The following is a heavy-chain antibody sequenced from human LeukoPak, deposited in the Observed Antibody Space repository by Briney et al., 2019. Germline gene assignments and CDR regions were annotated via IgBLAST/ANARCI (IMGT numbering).Heavy chain of an antibody. D-gene: IGHD2-2*01. J-gene: IGHJ4*02. V-gene: IGHV1-69*06. CDR1: GGTFSSYA. CDR2: IIPIFGTA. CDR3: AMPALGYCSSTSCYYFDY. Sequence: GASVKVSCKASGGTFSSYAISWVRQAPGQGLEWMGGIIPIFGTANYAQKFQGRVTITADKSTSTAYMGLSSLRSEDTAVYYCAMPALGYCSSTSCYYFDYWGQGTLVTVSS.